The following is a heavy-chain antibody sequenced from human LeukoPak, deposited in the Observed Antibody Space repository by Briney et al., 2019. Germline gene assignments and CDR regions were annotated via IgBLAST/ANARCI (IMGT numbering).Heavy chain of an antibody. CDR1: GFTFSSYS. CDR2: ISSSGSTI. Sequence: GWSLRLSCAASGFTFSSYSMNWVRLAPGKGLECVSYISSSGSTIDYADSVKGRFTISRDNAKNSLYLQMNSLRAEDTAVYYCSRLRGYSYGYGDYWGQGTLVTVSS. J-gene: IGHJ4*02. CDR3: SRLRGYSYGYGDY. V-gene: IGHV3-48*04. D-gene: IGHD5-18*01.